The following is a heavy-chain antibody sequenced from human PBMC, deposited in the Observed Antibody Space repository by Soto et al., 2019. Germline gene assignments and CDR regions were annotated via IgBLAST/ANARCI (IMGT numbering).Heavy chain of an antibody. V-gene: IGHV4-39*01. CDR1: CGTSGSRTDY. D-gene: IGHD3-10*01. CDR3: VRRHGLTIGVYY. CDR2: FFYGGKN. J-gene: IGHJ4*02. Sequence: SETLSLTWTVSCGTSGSRTDYWSWIRQPPGKGLEWIASFFYGGKNYYNPSLKSRVTISVDTSKNQFSLKLTSVTAADTAVYYCVRRHGLTIGVYYWGQGPLVTVSS.